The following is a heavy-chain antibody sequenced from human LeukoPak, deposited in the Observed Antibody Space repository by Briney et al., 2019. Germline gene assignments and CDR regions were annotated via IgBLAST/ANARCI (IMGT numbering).Heavy chain of an antibody. V-gene: IGHV5-51*01. J-gene: IGHJ4*02. Sequence: GESLKISCKGSGYSFTSYWIGWVRQMPGKGLEWTGIIYPGDSDTRYSPSFQGQVTISADKSISTAYLQWSSLKASDTAMYYCARRDDYGDYVSWYFDYWGQGTLVTVSS. CDR3: ARRDDYGDYVSWYFDY. D-gene: IGHD4-17*01. CDR1: GYSFTSYW. CDR2: IYPGDSDT.